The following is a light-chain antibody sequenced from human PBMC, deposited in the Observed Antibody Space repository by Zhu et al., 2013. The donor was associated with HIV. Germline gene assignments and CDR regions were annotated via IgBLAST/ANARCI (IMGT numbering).Light chain of an antibody. CDR2: DTS. Sequence: DIQMTQSPSSLSASVGDRVTITCQASQYISNYLSWYQQKPGKAPKLLIYDTSNLETGVPSRFTGGGSGTDFTLTIGSLRPEDIATYYCQQYDNLPLTFGGGTKVEIK. V-gene: IGKV1-33*01. J-gene: IGKJ4*01. CDR3: QQYDNLPLT. CDR1: QYISNY.